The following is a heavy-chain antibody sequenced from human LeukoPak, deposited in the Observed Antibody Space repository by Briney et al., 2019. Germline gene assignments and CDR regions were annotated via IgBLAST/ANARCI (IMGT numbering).Heavy chain of an antibody. D-gene: IGHD3-22*01. J-gene: IGHJ3*02. CDR3: AKADYYDSSGYSIGSAFDI. Sequence: PGGSLRLSCAASGFTFNSYAMSWVRQAPGKGLEWVSTISGGGSTYYVDSVKGRFSISRDNSKNTLYLQMSSLRAEDTAVYYCAKADYYDSSGYSIGSAFDIWGQGTMVTVSS. V-gene: IGHV3-23*01. CDR2: ISGGGST. CDR1: GFTFNSYA.